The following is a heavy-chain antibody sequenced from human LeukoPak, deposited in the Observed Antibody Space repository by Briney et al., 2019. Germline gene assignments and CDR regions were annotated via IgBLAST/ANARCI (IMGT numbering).Heavy chain of an antibody. CDR3: ARPRYDSSGYRRYYFDY. V-gene: IGHV1-2*06. Sequence: ASVKVSCKASGYTFTGYYMHWVRQAPGQGLEWMRRINPNSGGTNYAQKFQGRVTMTRDTSISTAYMELSRLRSDDTAVYYCARPRYDSSGYRRYYFDYWGQGTLVTVSS. D-gene: IGHD3-22*01. CDR1: GYTFTGYY. CDR2: INPNSGGT. J-gene: IGHJ4*02.